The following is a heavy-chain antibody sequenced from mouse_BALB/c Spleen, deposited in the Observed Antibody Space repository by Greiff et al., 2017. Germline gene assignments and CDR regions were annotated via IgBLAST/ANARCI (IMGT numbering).Heavy chain of an antibody. CDR3: ARHFTTVPYYAMDY. V-gene: IGHV5-12-2*01. Sequence: EVKVVESGGGLVQPGGSLKLSCAASGFTFSSYTMSWVRQTPEKRLEWVAYISNGGGSTYYPDTVKGRFTISRDNAKNTLYLQMSSLKSEDTAMYYCARHFTTVPYYAMDYWGQGTSVTVSS. CDR1: GFTFSSYT. CDR2: ISNGGGST. D-gene: IGHD1-1*01. J-gene: IGHJ4*01.